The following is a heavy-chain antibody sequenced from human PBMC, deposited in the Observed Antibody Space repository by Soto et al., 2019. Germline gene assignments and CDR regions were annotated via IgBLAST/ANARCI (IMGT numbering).Heavy chain of an antibody. J-gene: IGHJ3*02. Sequence: QVQLVESGGGLVEPGGSLRLSCGASGFTFSDYYMTWIRQVPGKGLERVSYIAGTSYYTNYAASVKGQFIISKDNAKSSFYLQMKGLRAENTAVYYCARAKSSGRDDAFDIWGQGTVVTVSS. CDR1: GFTFSDYY. D-gene: IGHD1-26*01. CDR3: ARAKSSGRDDAFDI. CDR2: IAGTSYYT. V-gene: IGHV3-11*05.